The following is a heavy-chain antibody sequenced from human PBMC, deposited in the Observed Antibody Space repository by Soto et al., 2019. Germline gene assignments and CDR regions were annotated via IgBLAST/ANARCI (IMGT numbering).Heavy chain of an antibody. CDR3: ARSWRVFGVVIIGNWFDP. CDR2: IYHSGST. Sequence: QVQLQESGPGLVKPSGTLSLTCAVSGGSISSSNWWSWVRQPPGKGLEWIGEIYHSGSTNYNPSLKSRVTISVDKSKTQFSLKLSSVTAADTAVYYCARSWRVFGVVIIGNWFDPWGQGTLVTVSS. CDR1: GGSISSSNW. D-gene: IGHD3-3*01. V-gene: IGHV4-4*02. J-gene: IGHJ5*02.